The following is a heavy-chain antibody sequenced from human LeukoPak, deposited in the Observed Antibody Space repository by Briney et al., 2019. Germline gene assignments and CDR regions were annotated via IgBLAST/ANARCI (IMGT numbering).Heavy chain of an antibody. CDR3: AKVTNSRRWLQLSYFDY. CDR1: GFTFSSYG. CDR2: IRYDGSNK. Sequence: GGSLRLSCAASGFTFSSYGMHWVRQAPGKGLEWVAFIRYDGSNKYYADSVKGRFTISRDNSKNTLYLQMNSLRAEDTAVYYCAKVTNSRRWLQLSYFDYWGQGTLVTVSS. V-gene: IGHV3-30*02. J-gene: IGHJ4*02. D-gene: IGHD5-24*01.